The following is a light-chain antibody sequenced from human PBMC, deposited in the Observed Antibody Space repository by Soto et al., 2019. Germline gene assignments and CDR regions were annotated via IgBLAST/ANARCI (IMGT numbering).Light chain of an antibody. J-gene: IGKJ1*01. CDR2: GAS. CDR3: QQYNNWPRT. V-gene: IGKV3-15*01. Sequence: EVVMTQSPATLSVSPGERATLSCRAGQSVSINLAWYQQKPGQAPRLLIYGASTRATGIPARFSGSGSGTEFTLTISSLQSEDFGVYYCQQYNNWPRTFGQGTKVDIK. CDR1: QSVSIN.